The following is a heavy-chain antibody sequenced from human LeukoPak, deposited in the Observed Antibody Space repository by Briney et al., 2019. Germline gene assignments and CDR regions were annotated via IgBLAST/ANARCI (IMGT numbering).Heavy chain of an antibody. CDR1: GYSFTDHW. CDR2: IYPGDSDT. V-gene: IGHV5-51*01. D-gene: IGHD1-26*01. Sequence: GESLKISCKGSGYSFTDHWIAWVRQMPGKGLEWMGIIYPGDSDTRYSPSFQGQVTISADKSISTAYLQWSSLKASDTAMYYCARQGLGSAGAFDIWGQGTMVTVSS. J-gene: IGHJ3*02. CDR3: ARQGLGSAGAFDI.